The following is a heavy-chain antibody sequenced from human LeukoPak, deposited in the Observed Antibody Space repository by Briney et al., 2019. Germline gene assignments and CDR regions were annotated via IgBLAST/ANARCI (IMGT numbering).Heavy chain of an antibody. CDR2: INPNSGGT. CDR1: GYTFTGYY. Sequence: ASVKVSCKASGYTFTGYYMHWVRQAPGQGLEWMGWINPNSGGTNYAQKFQGWVTMTMDTSISTADMELSRLRSDDTAVYYCARSRIAAAGYYYYGMDVWGKGTTVTVSS. CDR3: ARSRIAAAGYYYYGMDV. J-gene: IGHJ6*04. V-gene: IGHV1-2*04. D-gene: IGHD6-13*01.